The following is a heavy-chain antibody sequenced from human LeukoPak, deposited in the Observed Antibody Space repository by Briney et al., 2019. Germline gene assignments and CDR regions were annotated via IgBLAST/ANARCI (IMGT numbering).Heavy chain of an antibody. Sequence: SETLSLTCTVSGGSISSGSYYWSWIRQPPGKGLEWIGYIYYSGSTNYNPSLKSRVTISVDTSRNQFSLKLSSVTAADTAVYYCARGGGYSSPFNYWGQGTLVTVSS. J-gene: IGHJ4*02. D-gene: IGHD5-18*01. CDR1: GGSISSGSYY. CDR3: ARGGGYSSPFNY. V-gene: IGHV4-61*01. CDR2: IYYSGST.